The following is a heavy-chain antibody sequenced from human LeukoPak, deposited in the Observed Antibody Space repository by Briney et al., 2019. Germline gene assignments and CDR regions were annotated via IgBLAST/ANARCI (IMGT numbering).Heavy chain of an antibody. V-gene: IGHV4-59*01. CDR3: ARHGCSGSSCPFQH. Sequence: SETLSLTCTVSGGSISSYYWSWIRQPPGKGLEWIGCIYYSGSTNYNPSLKSRVTISVDTSKNQFSLKLSSVTAADTAVYYCARHGCSGSSCPFQHWGQGTLVTVSS. CDR1: GGSISSYY. J-gene: IGHJ1*01. D-gene: IGHD2-15*01. CDR2: IYYSGST.